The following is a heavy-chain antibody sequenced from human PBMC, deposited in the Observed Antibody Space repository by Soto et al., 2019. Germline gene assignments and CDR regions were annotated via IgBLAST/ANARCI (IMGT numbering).Heavy chain of an antibody. J-gene: IGHJ4*02. CDR2: IYSGGST. D-gene: IGHD2-8*01. CDR3: ARLGYCTNGVCQDTDY. V-gene: IGHV3-66*04. Sequence: RGSLRLSCAASGFTVSSNYMSWVRQAPGKGLEWVSVIYSGGSTYYADSVKGRFTISRDNSKNTLYLQMNSLRAEDTAVYYCARLGYCTNGVCQDTDYWGQGTLVTVSS. CDR1: GFTVSSNY.